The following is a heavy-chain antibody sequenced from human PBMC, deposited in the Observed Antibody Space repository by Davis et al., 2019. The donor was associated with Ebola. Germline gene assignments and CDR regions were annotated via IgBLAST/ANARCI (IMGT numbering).Heavy chain of an antibody. D-gene: IGHD2-15*01. CDR1: GFTFSSYW. J-gene: IGHJ4*02. Sequence: GGSLRLSCAASGFTFSSYWMHWARQAPGKGLEWVSAITSSGGSTYYADSVKGRFTISRDNSKNTLYLQMNSLRAEDTAVYYCARDHGYCSGGSCYSSYFDYWGQGTLVTVSS. CDR3: ARDHGYCSGGSCYSSYFDY. V-gene: IGHV3-NL1*01. CDR2: ITSSGGST.